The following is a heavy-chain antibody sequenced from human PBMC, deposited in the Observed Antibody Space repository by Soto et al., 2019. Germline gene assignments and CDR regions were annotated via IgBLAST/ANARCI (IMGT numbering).Heavy chain of an antibody. CDR3: ASWRSGWLFVGDDRGIAEYFQH. CDR2: IIPILGIA. V-gene: IGHV1-69*02. CDR1: GGTFSSYI. D-gene: IGHD6-19*01. J-gene: IGHJ1*01. Sequence: QVQLVQSGAEVKKPGSSVKVSCKASGGTFSSYIISWVRQAPGQGLEWMGRIIPILGIANYAQKFQGRVTITADKSTSTGYMELSSLRSEDAAVYYCASWRSGWLFVGDDRGIAEYFQHWGQGTLVTVSS.